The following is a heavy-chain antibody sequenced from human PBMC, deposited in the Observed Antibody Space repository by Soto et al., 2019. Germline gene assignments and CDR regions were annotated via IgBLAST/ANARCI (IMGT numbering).Heavy chain of an antibody. CDR2: INPGGGRT. Sequence: GASVQVSCKASGYTFTSYYIHWVRQAPGQGLEWVAMINPGGGRTKNAQMFQGRVTLTRDTSAGTVDMELSSLTSDDTAVYYCARGPSCGGDCYLFDYWGQGSLVTVSS. J-gene: IGHJ4*02. CDR3: ARGPSCGGDCYLFDY. D-gene: IGHD2-21*02. CDR1: GYTFTSYY. V-gene: IGHV1-46*01.